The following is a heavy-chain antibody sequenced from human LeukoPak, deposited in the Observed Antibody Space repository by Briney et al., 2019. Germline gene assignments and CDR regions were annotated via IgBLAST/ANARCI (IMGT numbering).Heavy chain of an antibody. CDR1: GFSFEDYA. D-gene: IGHD5-24*01. V-gene: IGHV3-9*01. CDR3: AKDVSTIGEYFFDK. CDR2: ITWKSGRI. J-gene: IGHJ4*02. Sequence: PGGSLRLSCAASGFSFEDYAMHWVRQAPGKGLGWVSGITWKSGRITYADSVKGRFTISRDNAKNSLYLQMNSLRAEDTAFYYCAKDVSTIGEYFFDKWGQGTLVTVSS.